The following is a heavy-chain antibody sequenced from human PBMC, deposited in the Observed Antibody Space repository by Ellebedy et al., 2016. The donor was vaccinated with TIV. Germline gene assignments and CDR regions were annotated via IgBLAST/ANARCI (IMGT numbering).Heavy chain of an antibody. Sequence: ASVKVSCKASGGSFTIYALNWVRQAPGEGLEWMGRINPIIGLPSYAQKFQGRVTITADTSTGAVYMELNRLRSEDTAVYYCAGWSDILRESDHWGQGTVVTVSS. CDR1: GGSFTIYA. D-gene: IGHD3-9*01. CDR2: INPIIGLP. J-gene: IGHJ4*02. V-gene: IGHV1-69*04. CDR3: AGWSDILRESDH.